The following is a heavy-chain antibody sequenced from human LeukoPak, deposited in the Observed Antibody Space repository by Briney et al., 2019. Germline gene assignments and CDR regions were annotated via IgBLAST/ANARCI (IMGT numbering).Heavy chain of an antibody. V-gene: IGHV3-30-3*01. CDR3: ARGETVTNYYYYGMDV. CDR2: ISFDGSNK. CDR1: GPTFSSYA. D-gene: IGHD4-11*01. Sequence: GGSLTLSCAASGPTFSSYAMHWVRHAPGKGLEWVTVISFDGSNKYYADSVKGRFTISRVNSKNTLYLQMNSLRAEDTAVYYCARGETVTNYYYYGMDVWGQGTTVTVSS. J-gene: IGHJ6*02.